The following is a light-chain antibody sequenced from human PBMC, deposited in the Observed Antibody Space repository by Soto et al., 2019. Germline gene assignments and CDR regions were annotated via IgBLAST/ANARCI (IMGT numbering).Light chain of an antibody. V-gene: IGKV3-20*01. Sequence: EIVLTQSPGILSSSPGERATLSCRASQSVNNNYLAWYQQRPGQVPRLLIYGASTRAPGVPDRFSGSASGTEFTLTISGLETEDFAVFDCQQYGSSPRTFGHWNTVEMK. CDR1: QSVNNNY. CDR3: QQYGSSPRT. CDR2: GAS. J-gene: IGKJ3*01.